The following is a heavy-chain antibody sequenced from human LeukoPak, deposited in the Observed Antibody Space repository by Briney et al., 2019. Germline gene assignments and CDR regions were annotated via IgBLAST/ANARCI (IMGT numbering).Heavy chain of an antibody. Sequence: PGGSLRLSCAASGFTFSSYAMSWVRQAPGKGLEWVSAISGSGGSTYYADSVKGRFTISRDNSKNTLHLQMNSLRAEDTAVYYCAKDLTMIVVVITTYRNAFDIWGQGTMVTVSS. J-gene: IGHJ3*02. CDR2: ISGSGGST. D-gene: IGHD3-22*01. V-gene: IGHV3-23*01. CDR1: GFTFSSYA. CDR3: AKDLTMIVVVITTYRNAFDI.